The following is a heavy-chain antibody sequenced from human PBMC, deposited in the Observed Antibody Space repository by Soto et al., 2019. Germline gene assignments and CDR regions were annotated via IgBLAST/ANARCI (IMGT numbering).Heavy chain of an antibody. J-gene: IGHJ4*02. D-gene: IGHD4-17*01. CDR2: INSDGSNI. CDR1: GFTFTNYC. Sequence: PGGCLRLSCAASGFTFTNYCIHWVRQAPGKGLVWVSRINSDGSNINYADFVKGRFTISRDNAKTTVYLQMNSLSAEDTAVYFCASSATGLYGDYNWGQGALVTVSS. CDR3: ASSATGLYGDYN. V-gene: IGHV3-74*01.